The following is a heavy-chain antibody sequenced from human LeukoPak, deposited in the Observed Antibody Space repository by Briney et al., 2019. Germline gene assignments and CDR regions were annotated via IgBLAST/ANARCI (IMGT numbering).Heavy chain of an antibody. Sequence: GGSLRLSCAASGFTSSSYAMSWVRQAPGKGLEWVSALSGSGSATYYADSVKGRFTISRDNSKNTLYLQMNSLRAEDTAVYYCAKDVSVYQLLLDAFDIWGQGTMVTVSS. V-gene: IGHV3-23*01. CDR1: GFTSSSYA. J-gene: IGHJ3*02. CDR3: AKDVSVYQLLLDAFDI. D-gene: IGHD2-2*01. CDR2: LSGSGSAT.